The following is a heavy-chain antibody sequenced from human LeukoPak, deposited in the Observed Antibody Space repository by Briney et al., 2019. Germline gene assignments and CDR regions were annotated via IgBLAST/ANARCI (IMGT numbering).Heavy chain of an antibody. J-gene: IGHJ6*02. CDR1: GGSFSGYY. Sequence: SETLSLTCAVYGGSFSGYYWSWIRQPPGKGLEWIGEINHSGSTNYNPSLKSRVTISVDTSKNQFSLKLSSVTAADTAVYYCARGLYGMDVWGQGTTVTVSS. CDR2: INHSGST. V-gene: IGHV4-34*01. CDR3: ARGLYGMDV.